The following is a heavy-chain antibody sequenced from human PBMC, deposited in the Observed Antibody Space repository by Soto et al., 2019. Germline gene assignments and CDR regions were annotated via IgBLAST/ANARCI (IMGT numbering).Heavy chain of an antibody. D-gene: IGHD1-7*01. J-gene: IGHJ6*02. CDR2: INHRGSS. CDR3: GRSDHRNSFFGVDV. Sequence: PSETLSLTCAVNGGSLSGYYWSWIRQSPGKGLEWIGEINHRGSSDYNPSLKSRVTLSIDASMNHVTLELTSVTAADTAVYYCGRSDHRNSFFGVDVWGQGTAVTVSS. CDR1: GGSLSGYY. V-gene: IGHV4-34*01.